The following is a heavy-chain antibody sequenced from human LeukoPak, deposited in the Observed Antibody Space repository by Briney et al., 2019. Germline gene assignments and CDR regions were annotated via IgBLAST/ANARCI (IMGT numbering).Heavy chain of an antibody. J-gene: IGHJ4*02. CDR1: GFSFSGSW. CDR2: INPDGSQK. CDR3: AAWTDRGYNF. D-gene: IGHD5-24*01. V-gene: IGHV3-7*01. Sequence: PGESLRLSCAASGFSFSGSWMNWVRQAPGKGLEWVANINPDGSQKRFVDSVMGRFTMSRDNAKNSLYLQMNSLRSGDTAVFYCAAWTDRGYNFWGQGTLVTVSS.